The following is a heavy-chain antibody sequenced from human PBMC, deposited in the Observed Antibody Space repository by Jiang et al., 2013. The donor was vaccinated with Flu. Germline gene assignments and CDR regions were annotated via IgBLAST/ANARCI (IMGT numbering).Heavy chain of an antibody. D-gene: IGHD3-16*01. CDR3: ARVDGAKGGPFDY. CDR2: IKRDDSDN. V-gene: IGHV3-7*03. J-gene: IGHJ4*02. Sequence: GGLVQPGGSLRLSCAASGFTFSSYWMSWVRQAPGRGLEWVANIKRDDSDNYYVDSVKGRFTISRDNAKNSLYLQMNSLRAEDTAVYYCARVDGAKGGPFDYWGQGTLVTVSS. CDR1: GFTFSSYW.